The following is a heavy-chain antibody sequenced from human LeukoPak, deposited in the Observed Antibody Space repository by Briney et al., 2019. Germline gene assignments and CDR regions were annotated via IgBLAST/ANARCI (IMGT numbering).Heavy chain of an antibody. Sequence: PSETLSLTCTVSGGSISSSSYYWGWIRQPPGKGLEWIGSIYYSGSTYYNPSLKSRVTISVDTSKNQFSLKLSSVTAADTAVYYCARSGGYYYVLFDYWGQGTLVTVSS. CDR3: ARSGGYYYVLFDY. D-gene: IGHD3-22*01. CDR1: GGSISSSSYY. V-gene: IGHV4-39*07. J-gene: IGHJ4*02. CDR2: IYYSGST.